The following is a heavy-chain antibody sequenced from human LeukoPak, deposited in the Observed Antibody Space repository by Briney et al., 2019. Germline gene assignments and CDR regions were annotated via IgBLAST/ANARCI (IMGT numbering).Heavy chain of an antibody. CDR2: IKPKTDGETT. V-gene: IGHV3-15*01. CDR3: ITPLPYSAQ. D-gene: IGHD2-21*01. Sequence: GGSLRLSCAASGFTFSSYWMSWVRQAPGKGLEWVGRIKPKTDGETTEYAAPVKDRFSISRDDSKSMMYLQMNSLKTEDTAVYYCITPLPYSAQGGQGTLVTVSS. CDR1: GFTFSSYW. J-gene: IGHJ4*02.